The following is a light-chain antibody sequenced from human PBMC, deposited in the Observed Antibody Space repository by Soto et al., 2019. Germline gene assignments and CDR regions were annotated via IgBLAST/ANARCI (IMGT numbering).Light chain of an antibody. V-gene: IGKV3-11*01. J-gene: IGKJ1*01. CDR2: DAS. CDR3: QQRSNWLWT. CDR1: QSVSSY. Sequence: EIVLTQSPATLSLSPGERATLSCRASQSVSSYLAWYQQKPGQAPRLLIYDASNRATGIPARFSGSGSGTDFTLTISSLEPEAFAVYYCQQRSNWLWTFGQGTKV.